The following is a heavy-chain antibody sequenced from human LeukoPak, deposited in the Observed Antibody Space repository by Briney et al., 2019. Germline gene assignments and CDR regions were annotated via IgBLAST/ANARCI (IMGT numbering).Heavy chain of an antibody. V-gene: IGHV4-61*01. CDR2: FYYTGST. CDR1: GYSISSGYY. CDR3: ARVNYVDAFDL. J-gene: IGHJ3*01. Sequence: SETVSLTCTVSGYSISSGYYWSWIRQPPGKGLEWIGYFYYTGSTNNNPSLKSRVTISVDMSKNQFSLKLSSVTAADTAVYYCARVNYVDAFDLWGQGTMVTVSS. D-gene: IGHD3-16*01.